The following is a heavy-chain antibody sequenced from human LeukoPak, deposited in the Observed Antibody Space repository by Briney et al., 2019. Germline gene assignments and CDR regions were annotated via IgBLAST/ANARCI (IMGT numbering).Heavy chain of an antibody. D-gene: IGHD2-21*02. J-gene: IGHJ5*02. Sequence: GGSLTLSCAASGFTFSSYAMSWVRQAPGKGLECVSAISGSGGSTYYADSVRGRFTVSRDNAKNTLYLQMNSLRAEDTGVYYCARDALTATGYMDPWGQGTLVTVSS. V-gene: IGHV3-23*01. CDR1: GFTFSSYA. CDR3: ARDALTATGYMDP. CDR2: ISGSGGST.